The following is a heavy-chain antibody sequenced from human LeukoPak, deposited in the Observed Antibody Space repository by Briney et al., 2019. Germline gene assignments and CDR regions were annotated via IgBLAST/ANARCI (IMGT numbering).Heavy chain of an antibody. J-gene: IGHJ4*02. V-gene: IGHV4-39*02. CDR2: VYYGRSP. CDR1: GDSISRSTYY. CDR3: ARSSGTGTFSY. Sequence: SETLSLTCTVSGDSISRSTYYWAWIRQPPGTGLEWIGSVYYGRSPYFNPSLESRATISVDTSKNHFSLKMSSVTAADTAVYYCARSSGTGTFSYWGQETLVTVSS. D-gene: IGHD6-25*01.